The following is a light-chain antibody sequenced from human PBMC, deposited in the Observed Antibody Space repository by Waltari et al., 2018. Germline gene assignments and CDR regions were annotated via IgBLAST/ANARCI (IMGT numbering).Light chain of an antibody. V-gene: IGKV1-5*03. J-gene: IGKJ1*01. Sequence: DIQMTQSPSTLSASVGDRVTITCRASQSISSWLAWYQQKPGKAPNLRIDKASSLESGVPSRFSGSGSGTEFTLTISSLQPDDFATYYCQQYKTYSGTFGQGTKVEIK. CDR2: KAS. CDR1: QSISSW. CDR3: QQYKTYSGT.